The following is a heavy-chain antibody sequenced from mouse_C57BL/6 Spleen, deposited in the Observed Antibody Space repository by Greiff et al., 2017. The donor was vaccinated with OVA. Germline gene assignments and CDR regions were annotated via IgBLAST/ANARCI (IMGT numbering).Heavy chain of an antibody. V-gene: IGHV1-82*01. CDR3: ATSIYYDYRGGFAY. D-gene: IGHD2-4*01. CDR2: IYPGDGDT. Sequence: VQLQQSGPELVKPGASVKISCKASGYAFSSSWMNWVKQRPGKGLEWIGRIYPGDGDTNYNGKFKGKATLTADKSSSTAYMQLSSLTSEDSAVYFCATSIYYDYRGGFAYWGQGTLVTVSA. J-gene: IGHJ3*01. CDR1: GYAFSSSW.